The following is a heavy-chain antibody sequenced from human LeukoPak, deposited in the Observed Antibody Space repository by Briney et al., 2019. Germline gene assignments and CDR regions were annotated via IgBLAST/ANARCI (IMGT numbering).Heavy chain of an antibody. CDR2: INPNSGGT. CDR1: GYTFIGYY. CDR3: AKDTYYYDSGSYHHYGMDV. V-gene: IGHV1-2*02. Sequence: ASVKVSCKASGYTFIGYYMRWVRQAPGQGLEWMGWINPNSGGTNYAQKFQGRVTMTRDTTISTAYMELSSLKSDDTAVYYCAKDTYYYDSGSYHHYGMDVWGQGTTVTVSS. J-gene: IGHJ6*02. D-gene: IGHD3-10*01.